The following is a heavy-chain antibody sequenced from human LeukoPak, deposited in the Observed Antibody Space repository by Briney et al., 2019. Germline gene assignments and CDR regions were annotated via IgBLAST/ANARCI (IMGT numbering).Heavy chain of an antibody. CDR3: AKVMALHRGSPPMYTFNV. V-gene: IGHV1-2*02. D-gene: IGHD3-10*01. Sequence: ASVNVSCKASGYTFTGYYMHWVRQAPGQGLEWMGWINPNSGGTNYAQEFQGRVTLTRDTSITTAYMELSRLRSDDTAVYYCAKVMALHRGSPPMYTFNVWGQGTMVTVSS. J-gene: IGHJ3*01. CDR2: INPNSGGT. CDR1: GYTFTGYY.